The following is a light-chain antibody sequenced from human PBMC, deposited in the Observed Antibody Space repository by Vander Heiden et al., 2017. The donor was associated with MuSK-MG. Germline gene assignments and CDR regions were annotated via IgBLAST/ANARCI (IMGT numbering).Light chain of an antibody. CDR3: QQYHSGRWT. CDR2: GAY. J-gene: IGKJ2*02. V-gene: IGKV1-16*02. Sequence: QAKPGDDPNYLIFGAYRLHTGVSSKFSGSGCGTDYILTINHLQPDDAATYFCQQYHSGRWTFGQGTRLEIK.